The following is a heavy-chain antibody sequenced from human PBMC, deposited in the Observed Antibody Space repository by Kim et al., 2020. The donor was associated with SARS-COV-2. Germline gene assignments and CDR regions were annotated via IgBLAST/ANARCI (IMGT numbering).Heavy chain of an antibody. CDR2: INTNTGNP. V-gene: IGHV7-4-1*02. Sequence: ASVKVSCKASGYTFTSYAMNWVRQAPGQGLEWMGWINTNTGNPTYAQGFPGRFVFSLDTSVSTAYLQLSSLKAEDTAVYYCAREGTVWFGELIRYYYGMDVWGQGTTVTVSS. D-gene: IGHD3-10*01. J-gene: IGHJ6*02. CDR1: GYTFTSYA. CDR3: AREGTVWFGELIRYYYGMDV.